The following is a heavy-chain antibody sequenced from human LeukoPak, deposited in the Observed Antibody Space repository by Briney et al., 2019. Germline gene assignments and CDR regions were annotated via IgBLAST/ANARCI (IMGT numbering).Heavy chain of an antibody. J-gene: IGHJ6*03. CDR2: ISSSSSYI. Sequence: KSGGSLRLSCAASVFTFSSYSMNWVRQAPGKGRKWVSSISSSSSYIYYADSVKGRFTISRDNAKNSLYLQMNSLRAEDTAVYYCARGEYYYGSGSYPLYYYYYYYMDVWGKGTTVTVSS. D-gene: IGHD3-10*01. V-gene: IGHV3-21*01. CDR3: ARGEYYYGSGSYPLYYYYYYYMDV. CDR1: VFTFSSYS.